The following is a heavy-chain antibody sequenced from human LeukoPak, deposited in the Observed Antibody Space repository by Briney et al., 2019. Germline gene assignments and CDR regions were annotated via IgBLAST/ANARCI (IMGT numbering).Heavy chain of an antibody. V-gene: IGHV4-4*02. J-gene: IGHJ1*01. CDR1: GGSISSSNW. CDR2: IYHSGST. Sequence: NTSETLSLTCAVSGGSISSSNWWSWVRLPPGKGLEWIGEIYHSGSTNYNPSLKSRVTISVDKSKNQFSLKLSSVTAADMAVYYCASGGISAAGAEYFHHWGQGTLVTVSS. CDR3: ASGGISAAGAEYFHH. D-gene: IGHD6-13*01.